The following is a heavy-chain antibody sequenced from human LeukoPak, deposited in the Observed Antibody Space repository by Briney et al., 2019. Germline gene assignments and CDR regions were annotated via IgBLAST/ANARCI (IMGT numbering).Heavy chain of an antibody. Sequence: ASVKVSCKASGYTFTSYDINWVRQASGQGLEWMGWMSPKSAKTGYAQKFQGRVTMTRDTSISTAYMELSSLTSEDTAIYYCARGLTSGWYFDYWGQGTLVTVSS. V-gene: IGHV1-8*02. D-gene: IGHD6-19*01. CDR1: GYTFTSYD. J-gene: IGHJ4*02. CDR3: ARGLTSGWYFDY. CDR2: MSPKSAKT.